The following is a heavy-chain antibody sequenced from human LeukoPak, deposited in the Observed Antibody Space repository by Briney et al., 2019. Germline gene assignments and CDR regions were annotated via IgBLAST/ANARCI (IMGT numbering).Heavy chain of an antibody. CDR3: AASLRGYSYGYQVY. J-gene: IGHJ4*02. D-gene: IGHD5-18*01. V-gene: IGHV3-48*01. CDR1: GFTFSSYS. CDR2: ISSSSSTI. Sequence: GGSLRLSCAASGFTFSSYSMNWVRQAPGKGLEWVSYISSSSSTIYYADSVKGRFTISRDNAKNSLYLQMNSLRAEDTAVYYCAASLRGYSYGYQVYWGQGTLVTVSS.